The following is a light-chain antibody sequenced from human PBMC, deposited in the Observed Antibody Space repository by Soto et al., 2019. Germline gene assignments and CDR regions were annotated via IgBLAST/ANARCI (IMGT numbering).Light chain of an antibody. J-gene: IGKJ2*01. CDR3: QLYGSSPYT. V-gene: IGKV3-20*01. CDR1: QSISNRY. Sequence: EIVLTQSPGTLSLSPGERATLSCRASQSISNRYLAWYQQKPGQAPRLLMYDASSRATGIPDRFSGSGSGTAFTLTITRLQPEDFAVYYCQLYGSSPYTFGQGTKLEIK. CDR2: DAS.